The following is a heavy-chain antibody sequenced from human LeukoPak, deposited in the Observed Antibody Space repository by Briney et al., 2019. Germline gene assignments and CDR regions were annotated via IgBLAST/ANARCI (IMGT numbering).Heavy chain of an antibody. CDR1: GYTFTSYY. D-gene: IGHD2-2*01. J-gene: IGHJ4*02. CDR3: ARSRSTSCPDY. Sequence: ASVKVSCKASGYTFTSYYMLWVRQAPGQGLEWMGWINPNSGGTNYAQKSQGRVTMTRDTSISTAYMELSRLRSDDTAVYYCARSRSTSCPDYWGQGTLVTVSS. V-gene: IGHV1-2*02. CDR2: INPNSGGT.